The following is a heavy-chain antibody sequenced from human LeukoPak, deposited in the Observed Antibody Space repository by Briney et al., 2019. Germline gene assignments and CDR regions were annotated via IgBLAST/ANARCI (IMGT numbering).Heavy chain of an antibody. Sequence: SETLSLTCTVSGGSISSYYWSWIRQPPGKGLEWIGYIYYSGSTNYNPSLKSRVTISVDTSKNQFSLKLSSVTAADTAVYYCATANPTWDTYDILTGYPNDYYYYGMDVWGQGTTVTVSS. CDR3: ATANPTWDTYDILTGYPNDYYYYGMDV. D-gene: IGHD3-9*01. V-gene: IGHV4-59*01. CDR2: IYYSGST. J-gene: IGHJ6*02. CDR1: GGSISSYY.